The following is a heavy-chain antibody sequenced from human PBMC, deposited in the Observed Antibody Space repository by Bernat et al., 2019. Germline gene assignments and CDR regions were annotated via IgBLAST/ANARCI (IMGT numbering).Heavy chain of an antibody. Sequence: EVQLVQSGAEVTKPGESLKISCKGSGYSFTSYWIGWVRQMPGKGLEWMGILYPGDSDTRYSPSFQGKDTIAAHKSISTAYLQWSSLKASDTAIYYCARHPIVVVPAARSGAYYYYYYMDVWGRGTTVTVSS. V-gene: IGHV5-51*01. CDR1: GYSFTSYW. CDR2: LYPGDSDT. J-gene: IGHJ6*03. D-gene: IGHD2-2*01. CDR3: ARHPIVVVPAARSGAYYYYYYMDV.